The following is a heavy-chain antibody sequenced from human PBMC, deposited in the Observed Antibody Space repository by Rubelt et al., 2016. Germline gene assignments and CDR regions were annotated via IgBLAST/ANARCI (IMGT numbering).Heavy chain of an antibody. CDR1: GYTFTSYG. D-gene: IGHD2-15*01. Sequence: QVQLVQSGAEVKKPGASVKVSCKASGYTFTSYGISWVRQAPGQGLEWMGWISAYNGNTNYAQNHQGRVTMSADTYTSTAYMELMRLGSDDTAVYYCARDRGGYYFDYWGQGALVTVSS. CDR3: ARDRGGYYFDY. V-gene: IGHV1-18*01. CDR2: ISAYNGNT. J-gene: IGHJ4*02.